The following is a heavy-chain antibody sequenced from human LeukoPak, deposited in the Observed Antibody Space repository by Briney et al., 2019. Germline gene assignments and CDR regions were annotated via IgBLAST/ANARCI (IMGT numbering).Heavy chain of an antibody. D-gene: IGHD7-27*01. J-gene: IGHJ3*02. CDR3: AREQKLGINDAFDI. V-gene: IGHV1-18*01. Sequence: ASVKVSCKASGYTSTSYGISWVRQAPGQGLEWMGWISAYNGNTNYAQKLQGRVTMTTDTSTSTAYMELRSLRSDDTAVYYCAREQKLGINDAFDIWGQGTMVTVSS. CDR2: ISAYNGNT. CDR1: GYTSTSYG.